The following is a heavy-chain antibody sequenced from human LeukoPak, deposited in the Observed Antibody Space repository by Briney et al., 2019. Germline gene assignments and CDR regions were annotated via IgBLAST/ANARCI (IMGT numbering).Heavy chain of an antibody. J-gene: IGHJ4*02. CDR3: ASSTYYYDSSGYDFDY. V-gene: IGHV4-59*01. CDR2: IYYSGST. D-gene: IGHD3-22*01. Sequence: SETLSLTCTVSGGSISGYYWSWIRRPPGKGLEWIGYIYYSGSTNYNPSLKSRVTISVDTSKNQFSLKLSSVTAADTAVYYCASSTYYYDSSGYDFDYWGQGTLVTVSS. CDR1: GGSISGYY.